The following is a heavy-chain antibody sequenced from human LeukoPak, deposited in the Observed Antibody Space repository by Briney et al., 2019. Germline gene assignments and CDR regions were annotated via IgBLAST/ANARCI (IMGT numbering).Heavy chain of an antibody. D-gene: IGHD6-13*01. CDR2: ITFSSSYI. J-gene: IGHJ4*02. Sequence: GGSLRLSCAASGFSFSSYSMNWVRQAPGKGLEWVSSITFSSSYIKYADSVKGRFTISRDNAKNSLYLQMDSLRAEDTAVYYCARARGSDWYSDYWGQGTLVTVSS. CDR1: GFSFSSYS. V-gene: IGHV3-21*01. CDR3: ARARGSDWYSDY.